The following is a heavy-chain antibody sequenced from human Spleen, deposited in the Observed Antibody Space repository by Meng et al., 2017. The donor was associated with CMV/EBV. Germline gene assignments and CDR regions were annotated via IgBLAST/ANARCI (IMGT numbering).Heavy chain of an antibody. CDR2: IIPIFSTA. J-gene: IGHJ3*02. V-gene: IGHV1-69*05. Sequence: SSYSTSLRQLAPGQVLEWREGIIPIFSTANYAQKFQGTVTITTYESTSTVYMELSSLRSEDTSVYYCARDPEYCTGCSCYVRAFDIWGQGTMVTVSS. CDR1: SSYS. D-gene: IGHD2-15*01. CDR3: ARDPEYCTGCSCYVRAFDI.